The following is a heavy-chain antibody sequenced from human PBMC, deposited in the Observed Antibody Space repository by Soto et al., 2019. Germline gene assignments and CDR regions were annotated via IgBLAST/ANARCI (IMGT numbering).Heavy chain of an antibody. V-gene: IGHV3-53*01. CDR1: AFSVNNNY. CDR2: IYSGGST. D-gene: IGHD4-17*01. CDR3: AIYDDNAFFHS. J-gene: IGHJ5*02. Sequence: GGSLRLSCAASAFSVNNNYMTWVRQAPGKGLEWVSLIYSGGSTTYADSVKGRFTISRDNSKNTLYLQMNSLRAEDTAVYYCAIYDDNAFFHSWGQGTLVTVS.